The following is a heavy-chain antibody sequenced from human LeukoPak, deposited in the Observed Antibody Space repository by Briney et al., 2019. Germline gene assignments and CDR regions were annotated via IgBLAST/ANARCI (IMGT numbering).Heavy chain of an antibody. V-gene: IGHV4-59*01. CDR3: ARVRMGIDP. J-gene: IGHJ5*02. Sequence: SETLSLTCTVSGGSISSYYWSWIRQPPGKGLEWIGYIYYSGSTNYNPSHKSRVTIPVDTSKNQFSLKLSSVTAADTAVYYCARVRMGIDPWGQGTLVTVSS. D-gene: IGHD3-16*01. CDR2: IYYSGST. CDR1: GGSISSYY.